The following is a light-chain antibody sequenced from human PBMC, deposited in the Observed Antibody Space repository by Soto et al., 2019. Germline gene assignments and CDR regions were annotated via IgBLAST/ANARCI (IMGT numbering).Light chain of an antibody. CDR3: QKSDHLPL. V-gene: IGKV1-33*01. Sequence: IQMTQSPPSLSASVGDRFTITCHASHDIGNSLNWYQDKPGQAPKLVIYDAYNLETGVPSTFSGGGYGTHFTFTISSLRPEDIGTYYCQKSDHLPLFGPGTKVDIK. CDR1: HDIGNS. J-gene: IGKJ3*01. CDR2: DAY.